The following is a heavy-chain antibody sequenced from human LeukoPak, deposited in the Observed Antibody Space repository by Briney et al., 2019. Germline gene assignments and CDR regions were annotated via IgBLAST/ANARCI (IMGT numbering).Heavy chain of an antibody. V-gene: IGHV3-33*01. Sequence: QPGRSLILSSAAAGFTFSSYGMHWVRQAPGKGLEWVAVIWYDGSNKYYADSVKGRFTISRDDSKNTLYLQMNSLRAEDTAVYYCARDRPDAFDIWGQGTMVTVSS. CDR1: GFTFSSYG. CDR3: ARDRPDAFDI. J-gene: IGHJ3*02. CDR2: IWYDGSNK. D-gene: IGHD6-6*01.